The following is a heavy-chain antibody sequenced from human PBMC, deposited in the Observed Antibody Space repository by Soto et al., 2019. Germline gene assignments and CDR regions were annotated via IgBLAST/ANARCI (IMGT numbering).Heavy chain of an antibody. D-gene: IGHD6-19*01. CDR1: GYTLTSYD. Sequence: QVQLVQSGAEVKKPGASVKVSCKASGYTLTSYDINWGRQDTGQGLEWMGWMNPNSGKTGYAQKLHGRVTMTRNTSSRIAYMELGRLRSEGTAEYYCAVGGYSSGWFDAFDIWGQGTMVTVSS. CDR3: AVGGYSSGWFDAFDI. V-gene: IGHV1-8*01. CDR2: MNPNSGKT. J-gene: IGHJ3*02.